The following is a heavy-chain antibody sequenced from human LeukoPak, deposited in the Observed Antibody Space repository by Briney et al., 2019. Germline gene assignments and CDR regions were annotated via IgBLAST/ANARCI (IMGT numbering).Heavy chain of an antibody. D-gene: IGHD6-13*01. CDR1: GFTFSNYA. J-gene: IGHJ4*02. CDR2: ISGGGGNR. Sequence: PGGSLRLSCAASGFTFSNYAINWVRQAPGKGPEWVIGISGGGGNRYYADSVKGRFTISRDSSRNMVYLRMNSLRAEDTAVYYCARDFEFGSAAGTPNWGQGTLVTVSS. CDR3: ARDFEFGSAAGTPN. V-gene: IGHV3-23*01.